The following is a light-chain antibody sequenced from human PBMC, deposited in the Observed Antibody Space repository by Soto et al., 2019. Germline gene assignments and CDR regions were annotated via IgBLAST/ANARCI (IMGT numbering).Light chain of an antibody. CDR3: QQYGSSPYT. CDR1: QSVSSSD. CDR2: GAS. V-gene: IGKV3-20*01. J-gene: IGKJ2*01. Sequence: EIVLTQSPGTLSLSPGERATLSCRASQSVSSSDLAWYKQKPGQAPMLLIYGASSRATGIPDRFSGSGSGTDFTLTISRLEPEDFAVYYCQQYGSSPYTFGQGTKLEIK.